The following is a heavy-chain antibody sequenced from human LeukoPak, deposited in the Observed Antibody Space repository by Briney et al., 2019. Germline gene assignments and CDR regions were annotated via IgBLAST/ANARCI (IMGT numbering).Heavy chain of an antibody. D-gene: IGHD1-26*01. CDR3: AKDRWVGATDYFDY. J-gene: IGHJ4*02. CDR1: EFTFSSYG. CDR2: IRNDGSNK. Sequence: GGSLRLSCAASEFTFSSYGMHWFRQAPGKGLEWVAFIRNDGSNKYYADSVKGRFTIYRDNFKKTMFLEMNSLRTEDTAVYHCAKDRWVGATDYFDYWGQGTQVTVST. V-gene: IGHV3-30*02.